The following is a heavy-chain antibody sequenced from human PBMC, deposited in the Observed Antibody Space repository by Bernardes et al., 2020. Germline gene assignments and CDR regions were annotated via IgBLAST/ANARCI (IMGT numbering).Heavy chain of an antibody. CDR3: ARAPQFRRNSIVGAPGYFQH. D-gene: IGHD1-26*01. CDR2: IIPIFGTA. Sequence: SVKVSCKASGGTFSSYAISWVRQAPGQGLEWMGGIIPIFGTANYAQKFQGRVTITADESTSTAYMELSSLRSEDTAVYYCARAPQFRRNSIVGAPGYFQHWGQGTLVTVSS. CDR1: GGTFSSYA. V-gene: IGHV1-69*13. J-gene: IGHJ1*01.